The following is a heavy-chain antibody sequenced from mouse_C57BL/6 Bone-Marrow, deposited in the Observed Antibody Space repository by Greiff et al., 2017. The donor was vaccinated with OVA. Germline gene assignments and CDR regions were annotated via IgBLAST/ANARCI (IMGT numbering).Heavy chain of an antibody. CDR1: GFTFSSYG. Sequence: EVKVVESGGDLVKPGGSLKLSCAASGFTFSSYGMSWVRQTPDKRLEWVATISSGGSYTYYPDSVKGRFTISRDNAKHTLYLQMSSLKSEDTAKYYRARPRYYGSSYGWFAYWGQGTLVTVSA. D-gene: IGHD1-1*01. J-gene: IGHJ3*01. CDR2: ISSGGSYT. CDR3: ARPRYYGSSYGWFAY. V-gene: IGHV5-6*01.